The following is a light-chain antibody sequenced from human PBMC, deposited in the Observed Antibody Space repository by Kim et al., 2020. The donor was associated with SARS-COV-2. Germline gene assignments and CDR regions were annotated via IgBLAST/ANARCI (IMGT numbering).Light chain of an antibody. J-gene: IGKJ1*01. CDR1: QSERNTY. CDR3: QQYGRATQT. V-gene: IGKV3-20*01. Sequence: SSGEGDTPSGRASQSERNTYLAWYQQKPGQAPRHLIYGASRRATGIPDRFSGSGFETDFTLTIRRLEPEDFAVYYCQQYGRATQTFGQGTKVDIK. CDR2: GAS.